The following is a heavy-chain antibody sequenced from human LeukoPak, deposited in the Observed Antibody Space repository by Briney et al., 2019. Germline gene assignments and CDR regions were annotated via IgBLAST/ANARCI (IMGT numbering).Heavy chain of an antibody. CDR3: TTDHPRVVVIPGGIDY. CDR2: IRSKTDGGTT. J-gene: IGHJ4*02. D-gene: IGHD3-22*01. V-gene: IGHV3-15*01. CDR1: GFTFSNAW. Sequence: GGSLRLSCAASGFTFSNAWMSWVRQAPGKGLEWVGRIRSKTDGGTTDYAAPVKGRFTISRDDSKNTLYLQMNSLKTEDTAVYYCTTDHPRVVVIPGGIDYWGQGTLVTVSS.